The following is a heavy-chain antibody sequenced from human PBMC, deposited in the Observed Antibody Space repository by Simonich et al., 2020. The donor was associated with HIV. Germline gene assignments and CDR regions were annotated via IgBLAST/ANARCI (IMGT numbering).Heavy chain of an antibody. CDR1: GYTFTNYG. V-gene: IGHV1-18*01. CDR3: ARGNPFYDY. D-gene: IGHD3-16*01. J-gene: IGHJ4*02. Sequence: QVQLVQSGAEVKKPGASVKVSCKASGYTFTNYGISWGRQAPGKGLAWMGGIRTYNGNTNKTLKLQGRVTIPTDTSTSTAYMELRSLRSDDTAVYYCARGNPFYDYWGQGTLVTVSS. CDR2: IRTYNGNT.